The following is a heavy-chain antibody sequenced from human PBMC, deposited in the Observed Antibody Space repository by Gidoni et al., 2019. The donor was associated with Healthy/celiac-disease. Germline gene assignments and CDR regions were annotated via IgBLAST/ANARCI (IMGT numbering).Heavy chain of an antibody. CDR3: TRVIGYSSSWGWFDP. V-gene: IGHV3-49*03. D-gene: IGHD6-13*01. Sequence: EVQLVESGGGLVQRGRSMRLSWTASGFTFGAYAMSWFRQAPGKGLEWVGFIRSKAYGWTTEYAASVKGSFTISRDDSKSIAYLQMNSLKTEDTAVYYCTRVIGYSSSWGWFDPWGQGTLVTVSS. J-gene: IGHJ5*02. CDR1: GFTFGAYA. CDR2: IRSKAYGWTT.